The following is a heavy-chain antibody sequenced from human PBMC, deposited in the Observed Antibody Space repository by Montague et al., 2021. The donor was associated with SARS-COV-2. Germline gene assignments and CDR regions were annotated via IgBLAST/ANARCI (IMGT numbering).Heavy chain of an antibody. D-gene: IGHD3-10*01. CDR3: TRNADYGSAGYYIDY. CDR1: GASINSGDFY. CDR2: IYYSVGT. Sequence: SETLSLTCTVSGASINSGDFYWSWIRQAPGKGLEWMGYIYYSVGTNYNPSLKSRITISVDRSMNQFSLKLSSVTAADTAVYFCTRNADYGSAGYYIDYWGLGTVVIVSS. J-gene: IGHJ4*01. V-gene: IGHV4-61*08.